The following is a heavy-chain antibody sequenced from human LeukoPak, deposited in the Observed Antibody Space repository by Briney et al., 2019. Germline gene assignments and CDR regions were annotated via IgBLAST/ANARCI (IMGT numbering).Heavy chain of an antibody. CDR2: NNPNSGGT. CDR3: ARDRGYCSSTSCYRHWFDP. CDR1: GYSFTGFY. V-gene: IGHV1-2*02. Sequence: ASVKVSCKASGYSFTGFYMHWLRQAPGQGLEWMGWNNPNSGGTNYAQKFQGRVTVTRDTSISTAYMELSRLRSDDTAVYYCARDRGYCSSTSCYRHWFDPWGQGTLVTVSS. J-gene: IGHJ5*02. D-gene: IGHD2-2*01.